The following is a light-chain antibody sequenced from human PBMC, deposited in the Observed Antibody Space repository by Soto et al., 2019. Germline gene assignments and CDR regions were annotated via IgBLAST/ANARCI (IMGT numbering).Light chain of an antibody. Sequence: EIVMTQSPVTLSVSPGERATLSCRASHHVATNLAWYQQKPGQPPRLLIYGASTRATGVSARFSGSGSGTDFTLTISILQSDDFAVYYWQQYAARPPWTFGQGTRV. J-gene: IGKJ1*01. V-gene: IGKV3-15*01. CDR3: QQYAARPPWT. CDR1: HHVATN. CDR2: GAS.